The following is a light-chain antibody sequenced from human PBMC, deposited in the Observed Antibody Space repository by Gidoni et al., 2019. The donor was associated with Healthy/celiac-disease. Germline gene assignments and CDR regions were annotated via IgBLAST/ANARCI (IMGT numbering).Light chain of an antibody. Sequence: QSVLTQPTSASGTPGRRVTISCSGSSSNIGSNTVNWYQQLPGTAPKLLIYSNNQRPSGVPARFSGSKSGTSASLAISGLQSEDEADYYCVAWDDSLNGVVFGGGTKLTVL. V-gene: IGLV1-44*01. CDR2: SNN. CDR1: SSNIGSNT. J-gene: IGLJ2*01. CDR3: VAWDDSLNGVV.